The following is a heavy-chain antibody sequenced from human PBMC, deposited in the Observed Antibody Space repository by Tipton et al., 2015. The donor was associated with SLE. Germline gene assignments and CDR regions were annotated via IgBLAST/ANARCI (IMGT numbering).Heavy chain of an antibody. CDR3: ARELASSYGIDV. D-gene: IGHD2-15*01. J-gene: IGHJ6*02. Sequence: TLSLTCIVSGGSISNFYWSWIRQPPGKGLEWIGNVYYRGSTNYNPSLQSRVTISLDTSKTQFSLRLTSVTAADTAVYYCARELASSYGIDVWGQGTTVTVSS. CDR2: VYYRGST. V-gene: IGHV4-59*01. CDR1: GGSISNFY.